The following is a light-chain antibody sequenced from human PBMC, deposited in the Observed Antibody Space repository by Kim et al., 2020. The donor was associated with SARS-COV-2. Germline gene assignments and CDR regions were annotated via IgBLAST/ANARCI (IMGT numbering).Light chain of an antibody. J-gene: IGLJ2*01. CDR3: NSRDSSCNHLV. Sequence: ALGQTVRITCQESSLRNYYGSWYPQEPGQAPVRVIYGKSNRPSGFPDRFSGCSSGNAASLTITGAQAEDEADYFCNSRDSSCNHLVFGGGTQLTVL. CDR1: SLRNYY. V-gene: IGLV3-19*01. CDR2: GKS.